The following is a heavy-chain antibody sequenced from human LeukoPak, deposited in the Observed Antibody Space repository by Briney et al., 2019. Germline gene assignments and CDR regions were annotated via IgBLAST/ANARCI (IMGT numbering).Heavy chain of an antibody. J-gene: IGHJ6*02. CDR1: GGTFSSYA. Sequence: SVKVSCKASGGTFSSYAISWVRQAPGQGLEWMGGIIPIFGTANYAQKFQGRVTITADESTSTAYMVLSSLRSEDTAVYYCASPTIFGVVSVDYYYGMDVWGQGTTVTVSS. CDR3: ASPTIFGVVSVDYYYGMDV. CDR2: IIPIFGTA. V-gene: IGHV1-69*13. D-gene: IGHD3-3*01.